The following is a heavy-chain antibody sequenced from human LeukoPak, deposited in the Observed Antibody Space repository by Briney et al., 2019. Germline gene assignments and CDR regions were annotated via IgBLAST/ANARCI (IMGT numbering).Heavy chain of an antibody. CDR2: ISFDGTDK. J-gene: IGHJ4*02. D-gene: IGHD3-22*01. CDR3: AKVTKRNSYSSGILDK. V-gene: IGHV3-30*18. CDR1: GFSFNTYG. Sequence: PGKSLRLSCAASGFSFNTYGMHWVRQVPGKGLEWVALISFDGTDKYYGGSAKGRFATSRDNSKNTLYLQMNSLRPEDSAVYYCAKVTKRNSYSSGILDKWGQGTLVTVSS.